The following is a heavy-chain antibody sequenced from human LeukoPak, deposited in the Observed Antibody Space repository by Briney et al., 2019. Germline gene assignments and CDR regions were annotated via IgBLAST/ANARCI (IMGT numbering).Heavy chain of an antibody. D-gene: IGHD6-13*01. CDR3: VRCDSSNWYGIDC. CDR2: FYNGVNT. CDR1: GLSVSTDY. Sequence: GGSLRLSCAASGLSVSTDYMGWVRQAPGKGLEWVSVFYNGVNTYSADSVKGRFTISRDNSRNTMDLQMNSLRAEDTALYYCVRCDSSNWYGIDCWGQGTLVTVSS. J-gene: IGHJ4*02. V-gene: IGHV3-53*01.